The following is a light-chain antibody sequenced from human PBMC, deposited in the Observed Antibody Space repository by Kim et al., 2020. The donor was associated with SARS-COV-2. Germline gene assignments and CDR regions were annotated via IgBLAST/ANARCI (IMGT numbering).Light chain of an antibody. CDR1: SGSIASNY. CDR3: QSFDANNHAV. CDR2: ENN. Sequence: KTITSSCTGSSGSIASNYVQWYQQRPDAAPRVVLFENNQRPSGVPDRFSGSIDSSSNSASLTISGLESEDEADYYCQSFDANNHAVFGGGTKLTVL. J-gene: IGLJ2*01. V-gene: IGLV6-57*02.